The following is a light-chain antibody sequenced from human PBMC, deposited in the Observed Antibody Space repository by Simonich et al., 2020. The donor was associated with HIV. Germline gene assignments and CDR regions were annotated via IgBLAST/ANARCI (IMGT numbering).Light chain of an antibody. Sequence: EIVLIQSPGTLSLSPGERATLSCRASQSVSSSYLAWYQQKPGLAPRLLIYDASSRATGIPDRFRGSGSGTDFTLTISRLEPEDFAVYYCQQYGSSPYTFGQGTKLEIK. J-gene: IGKJ2*01. CDR2: DAS. CDR3: QQYGSSPYT. CDR1: QSVSSSY. V-gene: IGKV3D-20*01.